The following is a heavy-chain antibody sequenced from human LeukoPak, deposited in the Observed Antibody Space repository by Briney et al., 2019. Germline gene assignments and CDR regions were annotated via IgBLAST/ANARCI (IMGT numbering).Heavy chain of an antibody. J-gene: IGHJ2*01. CDR2: IHIDGTT. V-gene: IGHV3-66*01. Sequence: PGGSLRLSCAASGLSVSSSYINWVRQAPGKGLEWVAIIHIDGTTYYADSLRGRFTISRDFSGNTVSLQTNSLRAEDTAVYYCARNRNWYFDLWGRGTLVTVSS. CDR1: GLSVSSSY. CDR3: ARNRNWYFDL.